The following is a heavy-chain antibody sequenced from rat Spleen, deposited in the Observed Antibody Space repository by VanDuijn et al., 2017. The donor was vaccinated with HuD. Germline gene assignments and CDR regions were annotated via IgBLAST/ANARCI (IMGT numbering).Heavy chain of an antibody. V-gene: IGHV5-25*01. Sequence: EVQLVESGGGLVQPGRSLKLSCAASGFTFRNYYMAWVRQDSTKGLEWVASISPGGGNTYYRDSVKGRFTVSRDNAKSTLYLQMDSLRSEDTATFYCVRQDTSGYSNWFTYWGQGTLVAVSS. CDR2: ISPGGGNT. J-gene: IGHJ3*01. CDR3: VRQDTSGYSNWFTY. D-gene: IGHD4-3*01. CDR1: GFTFRNYY.